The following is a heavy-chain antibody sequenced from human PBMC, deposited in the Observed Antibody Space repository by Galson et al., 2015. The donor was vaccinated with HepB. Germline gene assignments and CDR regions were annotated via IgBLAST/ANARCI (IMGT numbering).Heavy chain of an antibody. J-gene: IGHJ4*02. CDR2: ISSRGSTI. D-gene: IGHD2-15*01. CDR1: GFTFSSYE. Sequence: SLRLSCAASGFTFSSYETNWVRQAPGKGLEWLSHISSRGSTIYYADSVKGRFTISRDNAKNSLYLQMNSLRVEDTAVYYCARDRGCSGGNCRKALDYWGQGTLVTVSS. CDR3: ARDRGCSGGNCRKALDY. V-gene: IGHV3-48*03.